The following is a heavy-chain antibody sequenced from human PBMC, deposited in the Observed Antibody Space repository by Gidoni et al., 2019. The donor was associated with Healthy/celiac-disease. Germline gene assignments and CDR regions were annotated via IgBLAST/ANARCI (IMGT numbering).Heavy chain of an antibody. CDR1: GFTFSRYA. CDR2: ISGSGGST. Sequence: EVQLLESGGGVVQPGGSLRLSCAASGFTFSRYAMSWVRQAPGKWLEWVSAISGSGGSTYYADSVKGRFTISRDNSKNTLYLQMNSLRAEDTAVYYCAKDRPSGSYFDYWGQGTLVTASS. V-gene: IGHV3-23*01. D-gene: IGHD1-26*01. CDR3: AKDRPSGSYFDY. J-gene: IGHJ4*02.